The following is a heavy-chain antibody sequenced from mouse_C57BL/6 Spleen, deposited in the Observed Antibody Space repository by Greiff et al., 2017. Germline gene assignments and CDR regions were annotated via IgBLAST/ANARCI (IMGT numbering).Heavy chain of an antibody. CDR1: GFSINSDCY. D-gene: IGHD2-1*01. CDR3: ARAGNHYYAMDY. Sequence: EVQRVESGPSLVRPSQTLSLTCTVTGFSINSDCYWIWIRQFPGNKLEYIGYTFYSGITYYNPSLESRTYITRDTSKNQFSLKLSSVTTEDTATYYCARAGNHYYAMDYWGQGTSVTVSS. J-gene: IGHJ4*01. CDR2: TFYSGIT. V-gene: IGHV3-3*01.